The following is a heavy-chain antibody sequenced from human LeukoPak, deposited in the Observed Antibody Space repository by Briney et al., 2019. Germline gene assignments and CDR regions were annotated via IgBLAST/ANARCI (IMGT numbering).Heavy chain of an antibody. D-gene: IGHD1-26*01. CDR1: GDSLSSISAA. CDR2: TYYRSKWYN. V-gene: IGHV6-1*01. Sequence: SQTLSLTCAISGDSLSSISAASNWITQSPQRGLEWLVRTYYRSKWYNDYAVSVKSPITINTDTSKNQFSLQLNSVTPEDTAVYYCARDRFQLVGWFDPWGQGTLVTVSS. CDR3: ARDRFQLVGWFDP. J-gene: IGHJ5*02.